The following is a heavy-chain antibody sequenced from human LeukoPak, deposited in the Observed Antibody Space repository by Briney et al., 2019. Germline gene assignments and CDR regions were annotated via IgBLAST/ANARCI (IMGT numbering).Heavy chain of an antibody. D-gene: IGHD3-3*02. V-gene: IGHV3-23*01. CDR2: ISGSGGIT. J-gene: IGHJ6*02. Sequence: PGGSLRLSCAASGFTLSSYAMSWVRQAPGKGLEWVSAISGSGGITYYADSVKGRFTISRDNSKNTLYLQMNSLRADDTAVYYCAKELAPNYYYGMDVWGQGTTVTVSS. CDR3: AKELAPNYYYGMDV. CDR1: GFTLSSYA.